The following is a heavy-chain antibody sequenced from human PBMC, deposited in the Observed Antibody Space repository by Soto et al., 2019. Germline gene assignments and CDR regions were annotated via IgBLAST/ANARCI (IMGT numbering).Heavy chain of an antibody. J-gene: IGHJ4*02. CDR2: ISYDGSNK. D-gene: IGHD3-9*01. Sequence: GGSLRLSCAASGFTFSSYAMHWVRQAPGKGLEWVAVISYDGSNKYYADSVKGRFTISRDNSKNTLYLQMNSLRAEDTAVYYCARGGDILTGYYKAPFDYWGQGTLVTVSS. CDR1: GFTFSSYA. V-gene: IGHV3-30-3*01. CDR3: ARGGDILTGYYKAPFDY.